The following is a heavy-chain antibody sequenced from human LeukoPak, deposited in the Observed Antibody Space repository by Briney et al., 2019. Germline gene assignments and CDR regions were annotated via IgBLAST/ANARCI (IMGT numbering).Heavy chain of an antibody. CDR1: EFTFSDYY. V-gene: IGHV3-11*01. CDR3: ARLGIITAAGSNDY. J-gene: IGHJ4*02. Sequence: PGGSLRLSCAASEFTFSDYYMSWIRQAPGKGLEWVSYISYSGDTIYYADSVKGRFTVSRDNAKNSLYLQMNSLRAEDTAVYYCARLGIITAAGSNDYWGQGTLVTVSS. CDR2: ISYSGDTI. D-gene: IGHD6-13*01.